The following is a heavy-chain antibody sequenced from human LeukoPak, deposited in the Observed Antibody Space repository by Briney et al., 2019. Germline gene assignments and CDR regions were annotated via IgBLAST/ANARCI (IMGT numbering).Heavy chain of an antibody. V-gene: IGHV3-74*01. J-gene: IGHJ4*02. Sequence: PGGSLRLSCAASGFTFSSYWMHWVRQAPGKGLVWVSRINSDGSSTSYADSVKGRFTISRDNAKNTLYLQMDSLRAEDTAVYYCARQPGYSKGPFDYWGQGTLVTVSS. D-gene: IGHD6-13*01. CDR3: ARQPGYSKGPFDY. CDR2: INSDGSST. CDR1: GFTFSSYW.